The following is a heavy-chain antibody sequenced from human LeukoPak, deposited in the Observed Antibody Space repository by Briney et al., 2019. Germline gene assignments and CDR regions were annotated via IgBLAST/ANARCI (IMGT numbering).Heavy chain of an antibody. V-gene: IGHV4-34*01. J-gene: IGHJ5*02. CDR2: INHSGST. CDR1: GGSFSGYY. Sequence: SETLSLTCAVYGGSFSGYYRSWIRQPPGKGLEWIGEINHSGSTNYNPSLKSRVTISVDTSKNQFSLKLSSVTAADTAVYYCARVGADNWFDPWGQGTLVTVSS. CDR3: ARVGADNWFDP.